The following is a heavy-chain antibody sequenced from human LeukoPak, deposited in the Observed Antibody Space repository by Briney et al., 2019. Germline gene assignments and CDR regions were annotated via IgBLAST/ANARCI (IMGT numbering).Heavy chain of an antibody. CDR2: INPNSGGT. Sequence: GSVKVSCKASGYTFTGYYMHWVRQAPGQGLEWMGWINPNSGGTNYAQKFQGRVTMTRDTSISTAYMELSRLRSDDTAVYYCARWYCSGGSCYDDYWGQGTLVTVSS. J-gene: IGHJ4*02. V-gene: IGHV1-2*02. CDR3: ARWYCSGGSCYDDY. CDR1: GYTFTGYY. D-gene: IGHD2-15*01.